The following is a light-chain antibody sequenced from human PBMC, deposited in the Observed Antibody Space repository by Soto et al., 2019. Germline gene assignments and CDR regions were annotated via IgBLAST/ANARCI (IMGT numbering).Light chain of an antibody. Sequence: EIVLTQSPATLSLSPGERAPLSCRASQSVSSYLAWYQKKPGQAPTLLXYEASTRATGIPPRFSGSGSRTDLTLTISSLETEDYAVYYCQQRSNWPPITFGQGTRLEI. CDR2: EAS. V-gene: IGKV3-11*01. CDR3: QQRSNWPPIT. J-gene: IGKJ5*01. CDR1: QSVSSY.